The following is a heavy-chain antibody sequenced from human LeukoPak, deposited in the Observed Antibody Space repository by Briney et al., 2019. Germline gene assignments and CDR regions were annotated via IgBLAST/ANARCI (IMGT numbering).Heavy chain of an antibody. V-gene: IGHV3-15*01. CDR1: GFIFRNAW. Sequence: GGSLRLSCAASGFIFRNAWMSWVRQAPGKGLEWVGRIKTKTDDETTDYAAPVKGRFTILRDDAKNTLYLQMNSLKTEDTAVYYCTTNPPPPFGTVAGDYWGQGTLVTVSS. CDR3: TTNPPPPFGTVAGDY. D-gene: IGHD6-19*01. J-gene: IGHJ4*02. CDR2: IKTKTDDETT.